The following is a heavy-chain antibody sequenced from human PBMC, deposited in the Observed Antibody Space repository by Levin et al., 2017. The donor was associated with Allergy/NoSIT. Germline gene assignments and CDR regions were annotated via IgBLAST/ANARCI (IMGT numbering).Heavy chain of an antibody. CDR2: IRSKTDEGTT. Sequence: GGSLRLSCAASGFTFSNAWMNWVRQAPGKGLDWVGRIRSKTDEGTTDYAAPVKGRFTISRDDSKNTLFLQMNSLRIADTAVYYCTTEEVGTTHNWFDSWGQGALVTVSS. CDR1: GFTFSNAW. V-gene: IGHV3-15*01. D-gene: IGHD1-26*01. J-gene: IGHJ5*01. CDR3: TTEEVGTTHNWFDS.